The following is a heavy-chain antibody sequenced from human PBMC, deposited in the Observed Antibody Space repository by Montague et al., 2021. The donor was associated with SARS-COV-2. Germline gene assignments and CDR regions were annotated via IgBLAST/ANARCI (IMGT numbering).Heavy chain of an antibody. V-gene: IGHV4-59*01. D-gene: IGHD2-8*01. CDR2: IYYSGST. CDR1: GGSIRGYY. Sequence: SETRSLTCTVSGGSIRGYYWSWIRQPPGKGLEWIGYIYYSGSTKYNPFLESRVTVSVDRSKNQVSLKLSSVTAADTAVYYCARLLRSCTNGVCRTYYYYAMDVWGQGTTVTVSS. CDR3: ARLLRSCTNGVCRTYYYYAMDV. J-gene: IGHJ6*02.